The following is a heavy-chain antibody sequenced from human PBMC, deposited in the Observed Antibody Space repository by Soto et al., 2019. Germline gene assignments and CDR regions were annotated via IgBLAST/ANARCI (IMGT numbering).Heavy chain of an antibody. V-gene: IGHV3-48*02. D-gene: IGHD4-17*01. J-gene: IGHJ4*02. CDR3: ARDPYSSTTVTIFDY. CDR2: ISNSGSNI. Sequence: EVQLVESGGGLVQPGGSLRLSCAASGFTFSSHSMNWVRQAPGKGLEWVPYISNSGSNIYYADSVKGRFTISRDNAKNSLYLQMNSLRDEDTAVYYCARDPYSSTTVTIFDYWGQGTLVTVSS. CDR1: GFTFSSHS.